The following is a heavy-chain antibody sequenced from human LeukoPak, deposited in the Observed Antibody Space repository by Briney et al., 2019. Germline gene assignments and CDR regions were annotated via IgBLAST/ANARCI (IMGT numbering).Heavy chain of an antibody. D-gene: IGHD7-27*01. V-gene: IGHV3-48*01. CDR1: GFIFSSHT. CDR3: ARDCMDLGNSDAFDF. J-gene: IGHJ3*01. CDR2: ISSSSSTK. Sequence: PGGSLRLSCAASGFIFSSHTMNWVRQAPGKGLEWVSYISSSSSTKYYADSVMGRFTVSRDNAKNSLSLQVNRMRAEDTAVYYCARDCMDLGNSDAFDFWGQGTMVTVSS.